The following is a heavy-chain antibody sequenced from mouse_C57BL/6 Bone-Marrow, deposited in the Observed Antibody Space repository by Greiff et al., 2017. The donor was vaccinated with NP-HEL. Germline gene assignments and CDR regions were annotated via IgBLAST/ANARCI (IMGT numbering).Heavy chain of an antibody. CDR3: ARLHYDYDLAWFAY. Sequence: VQLQQSGAELARPGASVKLSCKASGYTFTSYGISWVKQRTGQGLEWIGEIYPRSCNTYYNEKFKGKATLTADKSSSTAYMELRSLTSEDSAVYFCARLHYDYDLAWFAYWGQGTLVTVSA. D-gene: IGHD2-4*01. CDR2: IYPRSCNT. CDR1: GYTFTSYG. J-gene: IGHJ3*01. V-gene: IGHV1-81*01.